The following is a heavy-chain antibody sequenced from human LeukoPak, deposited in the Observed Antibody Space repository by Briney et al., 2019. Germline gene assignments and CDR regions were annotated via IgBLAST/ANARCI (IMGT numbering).Heavy chain of an antibody. Sequence: GSLRLSCAASGFTFSSYGMHWVRQAPGKGLEWVAVIWYDGSNKYYADSVKGRFTISRDNSKNTLYLQMNSLRAEDTAVYYCARRNREYYYYYGMDVWGQGTTVTVSS. CDR3: ARRNREYYYYYGMDV. CDR2: IWYDGSNK. D-gene: IGHD1-14*01. V-gene: IGHV3-33*01. J-gene: IGHJ6*02. CDR1: GFTFSSYG.